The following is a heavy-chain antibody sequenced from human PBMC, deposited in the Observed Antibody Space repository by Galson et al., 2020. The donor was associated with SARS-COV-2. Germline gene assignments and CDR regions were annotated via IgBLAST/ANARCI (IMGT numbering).Heavy chain of an antibody. D-gene: IGHD3-16*02. V-gene: IGHV3-43*02. Sequence: TGGSLRLSCAASGFTFEDYAMHWVRQAPGKGLEWVSLISGDGGSTYYADSVKGRFTISRDNSKNSLYLQMNSLRTEDTALYYCAKSSLEYDYVWGSYRPNYFDYWGQGTLVTVSS. CDR1: GFTFEDYA. J-gene: IGHJ4*02. CDR3: AKSSLEYDYVWGSYRPNYFDY. CDR2: ISGDGGST.